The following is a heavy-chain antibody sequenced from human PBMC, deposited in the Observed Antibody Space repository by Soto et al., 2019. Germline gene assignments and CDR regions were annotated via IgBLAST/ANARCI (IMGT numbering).Heavy chain of an antibody. Sequence: ASVKVSCTASGYTFTSYYMHWVRQAPGQGLEWTGIINPSGGSTSYAQKFQGRVTMTRDTSTSTVYMELSSLRSEDTAVYYCARKTAMVFDYWGQGTLVTVSS. CDR2: INPSGGST. J-gene: IGHJ4*02. V-gene: IGHV1-46*01. CDR3: ARKTAMVFDY. D-gene: IGHD5-18*01. CDR1: GYTFTSYY.